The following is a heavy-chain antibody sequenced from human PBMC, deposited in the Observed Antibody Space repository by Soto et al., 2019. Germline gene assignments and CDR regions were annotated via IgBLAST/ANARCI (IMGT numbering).Heavy chain of an antibody. J-gene: IGHJ4*02. V-gene: IGHV3-23*01. CDR1: GFTFSSYA. CDR3: AKEGYDILTGYYMPADY. D-gene: IGHD3-9*01. CDR2: ISGSGGST. Sequence: SGGSLRLSCAASGFTFSSYAMSWVRQAPGKGLEWVSAISGSGGSTYYADSVKGRFTISRDNSKNTLYLQMNSLRAEDTAVYYCAKEGYDILTGYYMPADYWGQGTLVTVSS.